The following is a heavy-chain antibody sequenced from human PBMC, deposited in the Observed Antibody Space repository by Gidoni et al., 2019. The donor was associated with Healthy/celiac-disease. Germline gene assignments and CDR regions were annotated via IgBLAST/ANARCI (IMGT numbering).Heavy chain of an antibody. V-gene: IGHV1-18*01. CDR1: GYTFTSYG. D-gene: IGHD1-1*01. Sequence: QVQLVQSGAEVKKPGASVKVSCKVSGYTFTSYGISWVRQAPGQGLEWMGWISADKVNTNYAQKLQGRVTMNTDTSTSTAYMELRSLRSDDTAVYYCARRRSRNRDPDDLWGRGTLVTVSS. J-gene: IGHJ2*01. CDR2: ISADKVNT. CDR3: ARRRSRNRDPDDL.